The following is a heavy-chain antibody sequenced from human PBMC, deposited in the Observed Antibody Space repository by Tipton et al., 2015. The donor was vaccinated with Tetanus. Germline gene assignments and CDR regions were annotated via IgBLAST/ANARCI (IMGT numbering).Heavy chain of an antibody. CDR2: IYYSGST. Sequence: TLSLTCTVSGDSVSGYYWNWIRHRPGKGLEWIGYIYYSGSTFYNPSLKSRVTISVDTSNNQFSLRLSSVTAADTGVYYCARDQGGGRVARLNWFGPWGQGTLVTVSS. D-gene: IGHD3-16*01. CDR1: GDSVSGYY. V-gene: IGHV4-31*03. J-gene: IGHJ5*02. CDR3: ARDQGGGRVARLNWFGP.